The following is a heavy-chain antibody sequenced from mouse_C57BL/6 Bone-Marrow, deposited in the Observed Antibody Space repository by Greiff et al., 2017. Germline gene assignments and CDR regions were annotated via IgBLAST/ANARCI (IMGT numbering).Heavy chain of an antibody. V-gene: IGHV1-69*01. Sequence: QVHVKQPGAELVMPGASVKLSCKASGYTFTSYWMHWVKQRPGQGLEWIGEIDPSDSYTNYNQKFKGKSTLTVDKSSSTAYMQLRSLTSDDSAVYYCAREGEYSNLDYWGQGTTLTVSS. CDR1: GYTFTSYW. CDR3: AREGEYSNLDY. J-gene: IGHJ2*01. D-gene: IGHD2-5*01. CDR2: IDPSDSYT.